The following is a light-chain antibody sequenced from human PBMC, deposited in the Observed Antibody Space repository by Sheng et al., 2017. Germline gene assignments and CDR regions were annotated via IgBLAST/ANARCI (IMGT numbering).Light chain of an antibody. CDR2: GAS. CDR3: QQYDTWPRT. J-gene: IGKJ1*01. V-gene: IGKV3-15*01. CDR1: QSVSSN. Sequence: VLTQSPGTLSVSPGDRATLSCRASQSVSSNLAWYQQKPGQAPRLLIYGASTRATGIPARFSGRGSGTDFTITISSLQSEDFAVYYCQQYDTWPRTFGQGTRVDIK.